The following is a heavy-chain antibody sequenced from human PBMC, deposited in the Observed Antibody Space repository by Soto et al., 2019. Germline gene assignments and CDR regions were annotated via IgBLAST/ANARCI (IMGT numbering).Heavy chain of an antibody. V-gene: IGHV4-4*07. D-gene: IGHD3-22*01. J-gene: IGHJ4*02. CDR2: IYTSGSP. CDR3: ARGTRSGYYPFDY. Sequence: QVQQQESGPGLVKSSETLSLTCTVSGGSISSYYWSWIRQPAGKGLEWLGRIYTSGSPDYNASLKSRVTMSIDTSKNQFSLKLNSVTAADTAVYYCARGTRSGYYPFDYWGQGTLVTVSS. CDR1: GGSISSYY.